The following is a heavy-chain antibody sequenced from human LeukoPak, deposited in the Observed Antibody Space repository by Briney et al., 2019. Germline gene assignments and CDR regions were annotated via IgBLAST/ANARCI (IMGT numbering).Heavy chain of an antibody. Sequence: ETGPTLVKPTQTLTLTCTFSGFSLSTSGVGVGWIRQPPGKALEWLALIYWDDDKRYSPSLKSRLTITKDTSKNQVVLTMTNMDPVDTATYFCAHSGAYYYDSSGFDYWGQGTLDTVSS. D-gene: IGHD3-22*01. CDR2: IYWDDDK. CDR1: GFSLSTSGVG. V-gene: IGHV2-5*02. CDR3: AHSGAYYYDSSGFDY. J-gene: IGHJ4*02.